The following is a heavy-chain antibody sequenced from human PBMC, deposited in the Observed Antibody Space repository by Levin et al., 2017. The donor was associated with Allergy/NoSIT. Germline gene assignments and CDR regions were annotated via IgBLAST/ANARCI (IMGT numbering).Heavy chain of an antibody. Sequence: GSLRLSCAVYGGSFSGYYWSWIRQPPGKGLEWIGEINHSGSTNYNPSLKSRVTISVDTSKNQFSLKLSSVTAADTAVYYCARAHSSRWFDPWGQGTLVTVSS. CDR2: INHSGST. CDR3: ARAHSSRWFDP. CDR1: GGSFSGYY. D-gene: IGHD6-19*01. J-gene: IGHJ5*02. V-gene: IGHV4-34*01.